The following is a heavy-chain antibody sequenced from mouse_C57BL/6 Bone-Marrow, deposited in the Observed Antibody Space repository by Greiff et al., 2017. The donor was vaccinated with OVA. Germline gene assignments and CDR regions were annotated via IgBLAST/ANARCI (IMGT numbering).Heavy chain of an antibody. V-gene: IGHV1-62-2*01. CDR1: GYTFTEYT. J-gene: IGHJ4*01. CDR3: ARHEKVYSNYDYAMDY. Sequence: QVHVKQSGAELVKPGASVKLSCKASGYTFTEYTIHWVKQRSGQGLEWIGWFYPGSGSIKYNEKFKDKATLTADKSSSTVYMELSRLTSEDSAVYFCARHEKVYSNYDYAMDYWGQGTSVTVSS. CDR2: FYPGSGSI. D-gene: IGHD2-5*01.